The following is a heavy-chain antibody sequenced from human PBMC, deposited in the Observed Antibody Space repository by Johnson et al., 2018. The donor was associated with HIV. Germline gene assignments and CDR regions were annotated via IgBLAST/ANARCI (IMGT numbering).Heavy chain of an antibody. D-gene: IGHD2-15*01. Sequence: QVQLVESGGGLVQPGGSLRLSCAASGFTFSDYYMSWIRQAPGKGLEWVSYISSRGSTIYYADSVKGRFTISRDNAKNSLYLQMNSLRAEDTAVYYCARDRAVAATSGAGAFDIWGQGTMVTVSS. J-gene: IGHJ3*02. CDR1: GFTFSDYY. V-gene: IGHV3-11*04. CDR2: ISSRGSTI. CDR3: ARDRAVAATSGAGAFDI.